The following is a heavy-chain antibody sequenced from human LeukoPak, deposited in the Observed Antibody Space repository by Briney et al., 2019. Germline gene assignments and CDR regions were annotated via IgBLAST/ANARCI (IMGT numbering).Heavy chain of an antibody. J-gene: IGHJ4*02. D-gene: IGHD1/OR15-1a*01. CDR3: ARGRALFGEQYYFDY. CDR2: INTNTGNP. V-gene: IGHV7-4-1*02. CDR1: GYTFTSYG. Sequence: ASVKVSCKASGYTFTSYGISWVRQAPGQGLEWMGWINTNTGNPTYAQGLTGRFVFSLDTFVSTAYLQISSLKAEDTAVYYCARGRALFGEQYYFDYWGQGTLVTVSS.